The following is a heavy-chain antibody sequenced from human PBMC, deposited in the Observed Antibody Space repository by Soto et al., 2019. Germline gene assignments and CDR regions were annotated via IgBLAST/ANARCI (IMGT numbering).Heavy chain of an antibody. CDR2: INSDASIT. D-gene: IGHD1-1*01. Sequence: EVQLVESGGGLVQPGESLRLSCAASGFIVSDYWMYWVRQTPGKGLVWVSHINSDASITNYADSVKGRFTISRDSAKNTLYLQMSSLRVEDTAVYYCARAGSTGANVWGQGTLVTVSS. CDR1: GFIVSDYW. CDR3: ARAGSTGANV. J-gene: IGHJ4*02. V-gene: IGHV3-74*01.